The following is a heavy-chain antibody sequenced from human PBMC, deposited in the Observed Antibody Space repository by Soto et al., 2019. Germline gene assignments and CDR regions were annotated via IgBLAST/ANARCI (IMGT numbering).Heavy chain of an antibody. CDR3: ARDPLPLSAGPPQDV. J-gene: IGHJ6*02. CDR1: GGSISSGDYY. Sequence: QVQLQESGPGLVKPSQTLSLTCTVSGGSISSGDYYWSWIRQPPGKGLEWIGYIYYSGSTYYNPSLKSRVTISVDTSKNQCSLKLSSVTAADTAVYYCARDPLPLSAGPPQDVWGQGTTVTVSS. V-gene: IGHV4-30-4*01. CDR2: IYYSGST.